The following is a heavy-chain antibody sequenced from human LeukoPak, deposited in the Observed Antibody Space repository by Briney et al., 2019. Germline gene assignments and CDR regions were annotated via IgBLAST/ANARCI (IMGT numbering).Heavy chain of an antibody. Sequence: PGGSLRLSCAASGFTVSSNYMSWVRQAPGKGLEWVSVIYSGGSTYYADSVKGRFTISRDNSKNTLYLQMNSLRAEDTAVYYCARDLGYCSGGSCSLGNYGMDVWGQGTTVTVSS. D-gene: IGHD2-15*01. CDR2: IYSGGST. CDR3: ARDLGYCSGGSCSLGNYGMDV. V-gene: IGHV3-53*01. CDR1: GFTVSSNY. J-gene: IGHJ6*02.